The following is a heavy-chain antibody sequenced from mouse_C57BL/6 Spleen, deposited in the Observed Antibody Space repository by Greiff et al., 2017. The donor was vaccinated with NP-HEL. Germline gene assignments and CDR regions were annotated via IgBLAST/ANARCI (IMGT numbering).Heavy chain of an antibody. Sequence: VKLMESGAELVRPGTSVKVSCKASGYAFTNYLIEWVKQRPGQGLEWIGVINPGSGGTNYNEKFKGKATLTADKSSSTAYMQLSSLTSEDSAVYFCAREAYDYEGYFDYWGQGTTLTVSS. CDR1: GYAFTNYL. CDR3: AREAYDYEGYFDY. V-gene: IGHV1-54*01. J-gene: IGHJ2*01. D-gene: IGHD2-4*01. CDR2: INPGSGGT.